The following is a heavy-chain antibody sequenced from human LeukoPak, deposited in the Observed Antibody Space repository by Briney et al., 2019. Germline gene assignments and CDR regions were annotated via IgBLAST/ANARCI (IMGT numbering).Heavy chain of an antibody. J-gene: IGHJ4*02. CDR2: INAGNGNT. V-gene: IGHV1-3*01. CDR3: ARGRWTVHAASYYFDS. CDR1: GYIFTDYA. Sequence: ASVKVSCKASGYIFTDYAVNWVRQAPGQRLEWMGWINAGNGNTKFSQKFQGRVTITRDTSASTAYMELSSLRSEDTAVYSCARGRWTVHAASYYFDSWGQGTLVTVSS. D-gene: IGHD4-23*01.